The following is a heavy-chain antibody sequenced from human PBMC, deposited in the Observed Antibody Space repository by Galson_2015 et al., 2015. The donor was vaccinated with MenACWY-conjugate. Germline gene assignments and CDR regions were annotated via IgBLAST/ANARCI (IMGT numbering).Heavy chain of an antibody. J-gene: IGHJ4*02. Sequence: SLRLSCAASGFSVTSHFMGWVRQAPGKGLEWVALLYDDGTSRYADSVKDRFTISRDTLRNSLSLQMHGLRAEDTGMYFCAKIVRHPVGPYFDSWGQGTLVLVSS. CDR1: GFSVTSHF. CDR3: AKIVRHPVGPYFDS. V-gene: IGHV3-53*01. CDR2: LYDDGTS. D-gene: IGHD2-21*01.